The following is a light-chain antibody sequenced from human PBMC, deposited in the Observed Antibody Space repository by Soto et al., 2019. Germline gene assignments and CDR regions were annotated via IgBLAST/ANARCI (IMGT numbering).Light chain of an antibody. J-gene: IGKJ2*02. CDR3: QQYRSAST. CDR2: KAS. Sequence: DIQMTQSPSTLSAFVGDRVTITCRASQSVSNWLAWYQQKPGKAPRLLISKASTLESGVPSRFSGSGSGTEFTLSISSLQPEDFATYYSQQYRSASTFGQGTKLYIK. V-gene: IGKV1-5*03. CDR1: QSVSNW.